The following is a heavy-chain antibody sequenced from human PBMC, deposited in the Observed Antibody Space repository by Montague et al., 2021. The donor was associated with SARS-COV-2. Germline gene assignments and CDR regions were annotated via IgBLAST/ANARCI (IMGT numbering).Heavy chain of an antibody. CDR2: MYYSGST. CDR3: ARDDIVLQGVTKGMDV. D-gene: IGHD3-10*01. J-gene: IGHJ6*02. CDR1: GGSTSSSNYY. V-gene: IGHV4-39*07. Sequence: SETLSLTCTVSGGSTSSSNYYWGWICQPPGKGLEWIGNMYYSGSTYYNPSLKSRVTISIDTSKNQFSLKLSSVTAADTAVYYCARDDIVLQGVTKGMDVWGQGSTVTVSS.